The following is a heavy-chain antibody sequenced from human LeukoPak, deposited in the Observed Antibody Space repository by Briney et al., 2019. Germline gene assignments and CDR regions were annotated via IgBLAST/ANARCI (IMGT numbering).Heavy chain of an antibody. CDR1: GFTFIDYY. Sequence: GGSLRLSCEASGFTFIDYYMSWIRQAPGKGLEWVSYISSSTSTIYYADSLKGRFTPSRDHPKNSLYLQMHSLRAEATAVYYCVRGQGFLDYWGQGTLVTVSS. CDR3: VRGQGFLDY. CDR2: ISSSTSTI. V-gene: IGHV3-11*01. J-gene: IGHJ4*02.